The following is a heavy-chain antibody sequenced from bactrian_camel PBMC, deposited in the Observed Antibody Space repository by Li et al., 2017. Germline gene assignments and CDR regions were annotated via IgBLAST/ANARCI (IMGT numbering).Heavy chain of an antibody. CDR1: ADTTTDHC. Sequence: HVQLVESGGGSVQSRGSLRLSCAVSADTTTDHCMGWVRQAPGKEREGIACLDYTGARTYYADSVRGRFIISRDNAKNTLYLQMTSLKIEDTAVYRCSEYGRDDYCPGFELSQGTQVTVS. V-gene: IGHV3S60*01. D-gene: IGHD3*01. J-gene: IGHJ4*01. CDR2: LDYTGART.